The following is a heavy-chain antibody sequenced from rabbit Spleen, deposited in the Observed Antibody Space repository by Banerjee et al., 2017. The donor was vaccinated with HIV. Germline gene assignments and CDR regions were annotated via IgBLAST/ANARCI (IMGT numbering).Heavy chain of an antibody. V-gene: IGHV1S40*01. J-gene: IGHJ4*01. CDR2: IDVVKSGNT. CDR1: GLDFNSRYW. CDR3: ARWAAGNSGWYTFNL. D-gene: IGHD1-1*01. Sequence: QSLEESGGDLVKPGASLTLTCKASGLDFNSRYWICWVRQAPGKGLEWIACIDVVKSGNTYYANWVISRFTITSNTNQNTVDLKMTSLTAADTATYFCARWAAGNSGWYTFNLWGPGTLVTVS.